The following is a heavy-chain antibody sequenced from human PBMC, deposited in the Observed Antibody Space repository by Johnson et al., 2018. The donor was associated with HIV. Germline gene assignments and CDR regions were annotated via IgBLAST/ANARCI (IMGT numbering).Heavy chain of an antibody. Sequence: VQLVESGGGLVQPGGSLRLSCAASGFTVSSNYMSWVRQAPGKGLVWVSRIYSDGSSTSYADFVKGRFTISRDNAKNSLYLQMNSLRAEDTAVYYCARTIAGYQGAFDIWGQGTMVTVSS. CDR1: GFTVSSNY. D-gene: IGHD2-2*01. CDR3: ARTIAGYQGAFDI. J-gene: IGHJ3*02. V-gene: IGHV3-74*02. CDR2: IYSDGSST.